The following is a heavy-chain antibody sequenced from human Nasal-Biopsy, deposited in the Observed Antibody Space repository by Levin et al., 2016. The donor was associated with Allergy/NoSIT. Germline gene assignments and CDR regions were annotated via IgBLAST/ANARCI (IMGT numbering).Heavy chain of an antibody. D-gene: IGHD6-13*01. CDR3: TSGRRGTAAEK. CDR2: LYNSGNN. J-gene: IGHJ4*02. CDR1: GASIRSYY. Sequence: GSLRLSCTVSGASIRSYYWGWIRQPPGKGLEWIGDLYNSGNNNYNPALKSRVTISVDTSKNQFSLKLSSVSAADSAVYFCTSGRRGTAAEKWGQGNLVTVSS. V-gene: IGHV4-59*01.